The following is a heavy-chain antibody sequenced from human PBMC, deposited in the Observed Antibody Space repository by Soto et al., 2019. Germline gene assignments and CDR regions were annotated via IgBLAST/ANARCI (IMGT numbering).Heavy chain of an antibody. V-gene: IGHV1-69*01. CDR3: ARVIARHYYDSRKVLSGMDA. D-gene: IGHD3-22*01. CDR2: IIPIFGTA. Sequence: QVQLVQSGAEVKKPGSSVKVSCKASGGTFSSYAISWVRQAPGQGLEWMGGIIPIFGTANYAQKFQGRVTITADESTSTAYMELSSLRSEDTAVYYCARVIARHYYDSRKVLSGMDAWGQGTTVTVSS. CDR1: GGTFSSYA. J-gene: IGHJ6*02.